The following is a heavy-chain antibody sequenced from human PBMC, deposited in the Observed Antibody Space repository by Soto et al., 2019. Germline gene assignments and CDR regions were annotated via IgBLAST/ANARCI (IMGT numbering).Heavy chain of an antibody. CDR1: GFTFSTYA. J-gene: IGHJ4*02. CDR2: LGGSGGTT. CDR3: AKQRADYGSGSDTYYFDF. Sequence: EVQLLESGGGLVQPGGSLRLSCSTSGFTFSTYAMNWVRQAPGKGLEGVSGLGGSGGTTYYEDSVRGRFTISRDNSRNTLFLQMNSLRAEDTALYYCAKQRADYGSGSDTYYFDFWGQGTLVTVSS. V-gene: IGHV3-23*01. D-gene: IGHD3-10*01.